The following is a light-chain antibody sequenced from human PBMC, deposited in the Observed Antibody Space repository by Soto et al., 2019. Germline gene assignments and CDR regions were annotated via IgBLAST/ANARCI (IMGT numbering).Light chain of an antibody. CDR2: GAS. CDR3: QQYNNCPLT. V-gene: IGKV3-15*01. Sequence: EVVMTQSPATLSVSPGERATLSCRASQSVSSLLAWYQQKPGQAPRLLIYGASTRATGIPDRFSASGSGTEFALTISCLQSGDFAVYYCQQYNNCPLTFGGGTKVEIK. J-gene: IGKJ4*01. CDR1: QSVSSL.